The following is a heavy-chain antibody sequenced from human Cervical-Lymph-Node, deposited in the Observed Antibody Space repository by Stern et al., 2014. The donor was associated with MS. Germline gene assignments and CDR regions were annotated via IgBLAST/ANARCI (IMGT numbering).Heavy chain of an antibody. V-gene: IGHV3-33*01. Sequence: VQLLESGGGVVQPGRSLRLSCAASGFTFSSYGMHWVRQAPGKGLAWVAVIWYDGSNKYYADSVKGRFTISRDNSKNTLYLQMNSLRAEDTAVYYCARGQDTAMVMNYYYGMDVWGQGTTVTVSS. CDR2: IWYDGSNK. J-gene: IGHJ6*02. CDR3: ARGQDTAMVMNYYYGMDV. CDR1: GFTFSSYG. D-gene: IGHD5-18*01.